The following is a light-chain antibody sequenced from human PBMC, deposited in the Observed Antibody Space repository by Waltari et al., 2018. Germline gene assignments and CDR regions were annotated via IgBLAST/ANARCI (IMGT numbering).Light chain of an antibody. CDR1: QTVLYRDNNKNY. CDR2: WAS. Sequence: DIVMTQSPDSLAVSLGERATINCKSSQTVLYRDNNKNYLTWYQQKQGQPPKLLFSWASIRESGVPDRLSASGSGTDFTLTISSLQAEDVAVYYCHQHYTTPWTFGQGTKVEIK. CDR3: HQHYTTPWT. V-gene: IGKV4-1*01. J-gene: IGKJ1*01.